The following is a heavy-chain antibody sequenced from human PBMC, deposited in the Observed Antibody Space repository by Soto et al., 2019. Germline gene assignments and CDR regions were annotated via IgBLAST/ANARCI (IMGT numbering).Heavy chain of an antibody. Sequence: PXETLSLTCTVSGGSIRGYYWGWIRQSAGMGLEWIGRMHTSGSTNYNPSLKSRVTFSVDMSKNQISLKLMSVTAADTALYYCVRASMPKAHFDSWGQGTLVTVSS. CDR3: VRASMPKAHFDS. V-gene: IGHV4-4*07. CDR1: GGSIRGYY. D-gene: IGHD2-2*01. CDR2: MHTSGST. J-gene: IGHJ4*02.